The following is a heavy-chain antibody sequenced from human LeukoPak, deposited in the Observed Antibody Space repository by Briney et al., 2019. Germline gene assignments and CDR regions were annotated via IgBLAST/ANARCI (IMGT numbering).Heavy chain of an antibody. CDR3: AKESGFGELFPYAFDF. J-gene: IGHJ3*01. CDR2: LYSGGNT. V-gene: IGHV3-53*01. D-gene: IGHD3-10*01. CDR1: GFSVSNNY. Sequence: GSLRLSCAASGFSVSNNYMSWVRQAPGKGLEWVSVLYSGGNTDYVDSVKGRFAISRDYSTNTVFLQMNSLRAEDTAVYYCAKESGFGELFPYAFDFWGQGTVVTVSS.